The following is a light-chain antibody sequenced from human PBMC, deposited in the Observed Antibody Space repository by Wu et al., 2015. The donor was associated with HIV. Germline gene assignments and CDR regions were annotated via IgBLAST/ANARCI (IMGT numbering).Light chain of an antibody. CDR2: AAS. Sequence: VGDRVTITCRASQGISNSFSLGIRQKPRESPNLLVHAASRLASGVPSRFSGSESGTEFILTISNLQPEDFATYYCQQFVSYPITFGQGTRLEIK. J-gene: IGKJ5*01. V-gene: IGKV1-NL1*01. CDR3: QQFVSYPIT. CDR1: QGISNS.